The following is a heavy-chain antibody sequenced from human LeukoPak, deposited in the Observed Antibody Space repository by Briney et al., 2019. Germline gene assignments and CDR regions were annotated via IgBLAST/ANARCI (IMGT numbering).Heavy chain of an antibody. CDR1: GGSISSYY. CDR2: IYYSGST. D-gene: IGHD3-10*01. V-gene: IGHV4-59*08. Sequence: SETLSLTCTVSGGSISSYYWSWIRQPPGKGPEWIGYIYYSGSTNKNPCLRSRVTMSVDTSKNQFSLKLSSVTAADTAVYYCARVGQNYYGSGSYGNYYYVMDVWGQGTTVTVPS. J-gene: IGHJ6*02. CDR3: ARVGQNYYGSGSYGNYYYVMDV.